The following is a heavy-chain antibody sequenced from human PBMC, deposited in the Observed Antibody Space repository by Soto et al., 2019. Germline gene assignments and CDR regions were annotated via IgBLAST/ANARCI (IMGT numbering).Heavy chain of an antibody. CDR1: GYTFTSYD. CDR3: ARGRSYYGSGSYRH. V-gene: IGHV1-8*01. CDR2: MNPNSVNT. D-gene: IGHD3-10*01. J-gene: IGHJ4*02. Sequence: GASVKVSCKASGYTFTSYDINWVRQATGQGLEWMGWMNPNSVNTGYAQKFQGRVTMTRNTSISTAYMELSSLRSEDTAVYYCARGRSYYGSGSYRHWGQGTLVTVSS.